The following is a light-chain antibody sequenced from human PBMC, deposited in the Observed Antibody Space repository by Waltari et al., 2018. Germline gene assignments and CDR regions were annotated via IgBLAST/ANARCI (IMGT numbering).Light chain of an antibody. CDR1: QDISNY. CDR3: QQYDNLPPL. J-gene: IGKJ4*02. V-gene: IGKV1-33*01. CDR2: DAS. Sequence: DIQMTQSPSSLSASVGDRVTITCQASQDISNYLNWYQQKPGKAPKLLIYDASNLETGVPSRFSGSGSGTDFTFTISSLQPEDIATYYCQQYDNLPPLFGGGIKVEIK.